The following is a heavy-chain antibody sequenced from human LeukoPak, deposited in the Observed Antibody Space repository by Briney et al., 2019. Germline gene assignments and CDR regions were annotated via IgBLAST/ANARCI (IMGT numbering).Heavy chain of an antibody. J-gene: IGHJ4*02. CDR2: INWNGGST. CDR3: ARDQVRYYYGSGSYYNY. D-gene: IGHD3-10*01. V-gene: IGHV3-20*04. CDR1: GFTFDDYG. Sequence: GGSLRLSCAASGFTFDDYGMSWVRQAPGKGLEWVSGINWNGGSTGYADSVKGRFTISRDNAKNSLYLQMNSLRAEDTALYYCARDQVRYYYGSGSYYNYWGQGTLVTVSS.